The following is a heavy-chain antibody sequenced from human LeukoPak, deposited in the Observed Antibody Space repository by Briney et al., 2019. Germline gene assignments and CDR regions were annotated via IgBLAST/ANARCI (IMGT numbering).Heavy chain of an antibody. CDR1: GFTFSSHW. CDR3: VREGAYSTSSPAGY. D-gene: IGHD6-6*01. V-gene: IGHV3-7*01. CDR2: INQDGSEK. Sequence: GGSLRLSCAASGFTFSSHWMSWVRQAPGKRLEWVANINQDGSEKYYVDSVKGRFIISRDNAKNSLFLQMNILTAEDTAIYYCVREGAYSTSSPAGYWGQGTLASVSS. J-gene: IGHJ4*02.